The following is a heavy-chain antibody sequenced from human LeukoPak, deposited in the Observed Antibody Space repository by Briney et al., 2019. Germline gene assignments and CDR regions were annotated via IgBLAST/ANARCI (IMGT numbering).Heavy chain of an antibody. J-gene: IGHJ4*02. CDR1: GFTFSSYA. D-gene: IGHD3-10*01. V-gene: IGHV3-30-3*01. Sequence: GGSLRLSCAASGFTFSSYAMHWVRQAPGKGLEWVAVISYDGSNKYYADSVKGRFTISRDNSKNTLYLQMNSLRAEDTALYYCAKARWFGELFGLFDYWGQGTLVTVSS. CDR3: AKARWFGELFGLFDY. CDR2: ISYDGSNK.